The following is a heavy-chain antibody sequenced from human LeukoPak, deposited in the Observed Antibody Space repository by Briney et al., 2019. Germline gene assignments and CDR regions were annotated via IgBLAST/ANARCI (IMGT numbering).Heavy chain of an antibody. J-gene: IGHJ2*01. CDR2: IYYSGST. CDR1: GGSISSYY. CDR3: ARVIGSMITFGGVIPRTGWYFDL. V-gene: IGHV4-59*01. Sequence: PSETLSLTCTVSGGSISSYYWSWIRQPPGKGLEWIGYIYYSGSTNYNPSLKSRVTISVDTSKNQFSLKLSSVTAADTAVYYCARVIGSMITFGGVIPRTGWYFDLWGRGTLVTVSS. D-gene: IGHD3-16*02.